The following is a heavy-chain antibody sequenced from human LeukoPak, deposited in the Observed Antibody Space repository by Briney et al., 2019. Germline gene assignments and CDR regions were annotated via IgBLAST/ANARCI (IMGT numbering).Heavy chain of an antibody. Sequence: KPSETLSLTCTVSYGSISSYYWSWIRQPPGKGLEWIGYIYYSGSTNYNPSLKSRVTISVNTSKNQFSLKLSSATAADTAVYYCARVRFLEYLSSYYFDYWGQGTLVTVSS. V-gene: IGHV4-59*01. CDR3: ARVRFLEYLSSYYFDY. D-gene: IGHD3-3*01. J-gene: IGHJ4*02. CDR1: YGSISSYY. CDR2: IYYSGST.